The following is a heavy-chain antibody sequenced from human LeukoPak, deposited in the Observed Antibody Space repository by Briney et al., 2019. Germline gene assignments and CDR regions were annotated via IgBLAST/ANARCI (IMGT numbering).Heavy chain of an antibody. CDR2: INPKSGDT. CDR3: ARGSRDESFQH. J-gene: IGHJ1*01. V-gene: IGHV1-2*02. CDR1: GYTFTDYH. Sequence: ASVNVSCKASGYTFTDYHMHWVGQAPGQGLEGMGWINPKSGDTNYAQKFQGRVTVSRDTSITTAFMEVRRLRSDDTALYYCARGSRDESFQHWGQGTLVTVPS.